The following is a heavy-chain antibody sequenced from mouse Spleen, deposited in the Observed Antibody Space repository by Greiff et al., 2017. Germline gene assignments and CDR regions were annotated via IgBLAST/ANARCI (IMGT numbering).Heavy chain of an antibody. J-gene: IGHJ2*01. D-gene: IGHD1-1*01. CDR1: GYTFTSYW. V-gene: IGHV1-52*01. Sequence: QVQLQQPGAELVRPGSSVKLSCKASGYTFTSYWMHWVKQRPIQGLEWIGNIDPSDSDTHYNQKFKDKATLTVAKSSSTAYMQLSSLTTEDSAVDYCASDYYDGRPDYWGQGTTLTVSS. CDR2: IDPSDSDT. CDR3: ASDYYDGRPDY.